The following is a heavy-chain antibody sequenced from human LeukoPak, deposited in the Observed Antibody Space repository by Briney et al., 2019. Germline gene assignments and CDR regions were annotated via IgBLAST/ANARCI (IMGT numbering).Heavy chain of an antibody. CDR2: INWNGGST. CDR1: GFTFDDYG. CDR3: ARGRYYYDSSGYYFGSGHFDY. J-gene: IGHJ4*02. Sequence: GGSLRLSCAASGFTFDDYGMSWVRQAPGKGLEWVSGINWNGGSTGYADSVKGRFTISRDNAKNSLYLQMNSLRAEDTALYYCARGRYYYDSSGYYFGSGHFDYWGQGTLVTVSP. V-gene: IGHV3-20*04. D-gene: IGHD3-22*01.